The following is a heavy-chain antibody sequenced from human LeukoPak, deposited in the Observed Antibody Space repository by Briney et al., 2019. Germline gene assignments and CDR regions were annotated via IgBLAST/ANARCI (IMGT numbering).Heavy chain of an antibody. CDR1: GFTFSSYW. D-gene: IGHD1-14*01. CDR3: ARSNQADDY. J-gene: IGHJ4*02. CDR2: INPGGSSI. V-gene: IGHV3-74*01. Sequence: GGSLRLSCAAFGFTFSSYWMHWVRQVPGKGLVWVARINPGGSSITYADSVKGRFTISRDNAKNTLCLQMDSLRAEDTGVYYCARSNQADDYWGQGTLVTVSS.